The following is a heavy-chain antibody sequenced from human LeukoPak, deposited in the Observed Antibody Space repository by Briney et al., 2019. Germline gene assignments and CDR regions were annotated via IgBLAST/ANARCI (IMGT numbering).Heavy chain of an antibody. CDR3: AGPLRSGTNTVVGYYYGMDV. D-gene: IGHD1-14*01. J-gene: IGHJ6*04. V-gene: IGHV1-69*13. CDR2: IIPIFGTA. Sequence: GASVKVSCKASGGTFSSYAISWVRQAPGQGLEWMGGIIPIFGTANYAQKFQGRVTITADESTSTAYMELSSLRSEDTAVYYCAGPLRSGTNTVVGYYYGMDVWGKGTTVTVSS. CDR1: GGTFSSYA.